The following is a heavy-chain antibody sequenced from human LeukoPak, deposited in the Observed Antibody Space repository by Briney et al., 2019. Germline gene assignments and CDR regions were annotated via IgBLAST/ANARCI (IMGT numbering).Heavy chain of an antibody. CDR3: AHSAGY. Sequence: GESLKISCKGSGYNFTSHWIGWVRQAPGKGLEWVSVIYSGGSTYYADSVKGRFTISRDNSKNTLYLQMNSLRAEDTAVYYCAHSAGYWGQGTLVTVSS. D-gene: IGHD6-13*01. V-gene: IGHV3-66*01. J-gene: IGHJ4*02. CDR1: GYNFTSHW. CDR2: IYSGGST.